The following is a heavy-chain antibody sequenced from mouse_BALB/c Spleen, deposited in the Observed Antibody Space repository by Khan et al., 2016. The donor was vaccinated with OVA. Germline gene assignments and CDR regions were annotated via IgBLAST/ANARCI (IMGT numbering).Heavy chain of an antibody. CDR2: ILPRSGST. J-gene: IGHJ4*01. CDR1: DYTFSTYW. D-gene: IGHD3-1*01. CDR3: ASTARAYYYAMDY. V-gene: IGHV1-9*01. Sequence: QVQLQQSGAELMKPGASVKISCKASDYTFSTYWIEWVKQRPGHGLEWIGEILPRSGSTNYNENFKGKATFTADTSSNTAYMQLSSLTSEDSAVYYCASTARAYYYAMDYWGQGTSVTVSS.